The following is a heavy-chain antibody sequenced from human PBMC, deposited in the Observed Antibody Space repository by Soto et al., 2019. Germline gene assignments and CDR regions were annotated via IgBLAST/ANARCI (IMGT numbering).Heavy chain of an antibody. CDR2: IYPGDSDT. CDR1: GYSFTSYW. CDR3: AAYSGSFYYGMDV. V-gene: IGHV5-51*01. D-gene: IGHD1-26*01. Sequence: GESLTLSCKASGYSFTSYWIGWVRQMPGKGLEWMGIIYPGDSDTRYSPSFQGQVTISADKSISTAYLQWSSLKASDTAMYYCAAYSGSFYYGMDVWGQGTTVSVSS. J-gene: IGHJ6*02.